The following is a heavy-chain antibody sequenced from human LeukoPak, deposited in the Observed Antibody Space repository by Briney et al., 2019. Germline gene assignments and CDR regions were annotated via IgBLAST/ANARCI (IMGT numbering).Heavy chain of an antibody. CDR2: MNPNSGNT. D-gene: IGHD3-3*01. V-gene: IGHV1-8*03. CDR1: GYTFTSYD. J-gene: IGHJ5*02. Sequence: ASVKVSCKASGYTFTSYDINWVRQATGQGLEWMGWMNPNSGNTGYAQKFQGRVTITRNATISTAYMELRRLRSEDTAVYYCARDGEGTTIFGVGHWFDPWGQGTLVTVSS. CDR3: ARDGEGTTIFGVGHWFDP.